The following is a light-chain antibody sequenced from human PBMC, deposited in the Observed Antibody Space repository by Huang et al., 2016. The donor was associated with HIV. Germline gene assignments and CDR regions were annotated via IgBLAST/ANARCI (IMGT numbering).Light chain of an antibody. CDR2: ATS. V-gene: IGKV1-NL1*01. J-gene: IGKJ1*01. Sequence: DIQMTPSLSSLSASVGDRVTITCRASQGIGNLLAWYQQKPEKSPRRLLYATSTLESGVPSRFSGSGSGTHYTLTINTLQPEDIASYYCQQYHSLPWTFGQGTKVEIK. CDR1: QGIGNL. CDR3: QQYHSLPWT.